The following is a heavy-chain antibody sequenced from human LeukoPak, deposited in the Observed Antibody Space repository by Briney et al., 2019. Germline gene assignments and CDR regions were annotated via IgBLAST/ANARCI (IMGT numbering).Heavy chain of an antibody. CDR3: ARGGTDYGEYLVDYFDY. V-gene: IGHV4-59*01. J-gene: IGHJ4*02. Sequence: PSETLSLTCTVSGGSISSYYWSWIRQPPGKGLEWIGYIYYSGSTNYNPSLKSRVTISVDTSENQFSLKLSSVTAADTAVYYCARGGTDYGEYLVDYFDYWGQGTLVTVSS. CDR1: GGSISSYY. CDR2: IYYSGST. D-gene: IGHD4-17*01.